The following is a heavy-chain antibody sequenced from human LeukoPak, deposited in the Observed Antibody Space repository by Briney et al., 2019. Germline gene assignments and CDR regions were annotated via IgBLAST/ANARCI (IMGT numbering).Heavy chain of an antibody. V-gene: IGHV4-4*07. CDR1: GGSISSYY. J-gene: IGHJ6*03. CDR3: ARLSACSSTSCPKARYYYYMDV. Sequence: SETLSLTCTVSGGSISSYYWSWIRQPAGKGLEWIGRICTSGSTNYNPSLKSRVTMSVDTSKNQFSLKLSSVTAADTAVYYCARLSACSSTSCPKARYYYYMDVWGKGTTVTVSS. D-gene: IGHD2-2*01. CDR2: ICTSGST.